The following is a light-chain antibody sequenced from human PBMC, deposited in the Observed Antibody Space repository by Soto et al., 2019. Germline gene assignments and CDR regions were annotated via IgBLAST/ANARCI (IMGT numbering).Light chain of an antibody. J-gene: IGKJ2*01. Sequence: DIQMTQSPSSLSASVGDRVTITCRASQGIRNDLGWYQQKPGNAPKRLIYAASSLQSWVPSRFSGSGSGTEFTLTISNLQPEDFATYYCLQRYKTSLSSFGQGTKVDIK. CDR2: AAS. CDR3: LQRYKTSLSS. CDR1: QGIRND. V-gene: IGKV1-17*02.